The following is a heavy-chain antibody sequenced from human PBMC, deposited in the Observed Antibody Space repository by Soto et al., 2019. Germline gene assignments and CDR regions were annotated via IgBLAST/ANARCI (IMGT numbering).Heavy chain of an antibody. CDR2: IIPIFGTA. V-gene: IGHV1-69*13. CDR3: ARDTNYYDSSGYSTPFDY. CDR1: GGTFSSYA. Sequence: ASVKVSCKASGGTFSSYAISWVRQAPGQGLEWMGGIIPIFGTANYGQKFQGRVTITADESTSTAYMELSSLRSEDTAVYYCARDTNYYDSSGYSTPFDYWGQGTLVTVSS. D-gene: IGHD3-22*01. J-gene: IGHJ4*02.